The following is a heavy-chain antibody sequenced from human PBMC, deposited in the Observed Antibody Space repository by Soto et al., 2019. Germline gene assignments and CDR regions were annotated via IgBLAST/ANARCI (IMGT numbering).Heavy chain of an antibody. Sequence: ASVKVSCKASGGTFSSYAISWVRQAPGQGLEWMGGIIPIFGTANYAQKFQGRVTITADESTSTAYMELSSLRSEDTAVYYCAREQAKSGYSYGSDAFDIWGQGTMVTVSS. CDR1: GGTFSSYA. J-gene: IGHJ3*02. CDR2: IIPIFGTA. CDR3: AREQAKSGYSYGSDAFDI. D-gene: IGHD5-18*01. V-gene: IGHV1-69*13.